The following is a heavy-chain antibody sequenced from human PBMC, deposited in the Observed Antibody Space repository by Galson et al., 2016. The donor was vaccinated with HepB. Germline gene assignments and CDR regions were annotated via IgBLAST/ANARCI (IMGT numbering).Heavy chain of an antibody. CDR3: ARIHLNALSGRPDAFDV. CDR2: IFWNDEE. J-gene: IGHJ3*01. Sequence: PALVKPTQTLTLTCSVSGFSLSSARMGVSWIRQPPGKALEWLAQIFWNDEESYSTSLKSRLPIPKDTSKNQVVLSMTNMDPVDTATYYCARIHLNALSGRPDAFDVWGQGTVV. D-gene: IGHD1-26*01. V-gene: IGHV2-26*02. CDR1: GFSLSSARMG.